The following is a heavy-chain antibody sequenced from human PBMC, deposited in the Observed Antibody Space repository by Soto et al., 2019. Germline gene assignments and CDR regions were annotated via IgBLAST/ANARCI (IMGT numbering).Heavy chain of an antibody. Sequence: GGSLRLSCAASGFTVSSNYMSWVRQAPGKGLEWVSVIYSGGSTYYADSVKGRFTISRDNSKNTLYLQMNSLRAEDTAVYYCARDSRLGDTRDHGYFDLWGRGTLVTVSS. CDR3: ARDSRLGDTRDHGYFDL. CDR1: GFTVSSNY. J-gene: IGHJ2*01. D-gene: IGHD3-16*01. V-gene: IGHV3-66*02. CDR2: IYSGGST.